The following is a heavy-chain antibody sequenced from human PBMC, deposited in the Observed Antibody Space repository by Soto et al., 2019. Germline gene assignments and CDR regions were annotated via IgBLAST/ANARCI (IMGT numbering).Heavy chain of an antibody. Sequence: PSETLSLTCTVSGGSISSSSYYWGWIRQPPGKGLEWIGSIYYSGSTYYNPSPKSRVTISVDTSKNQFSLKLSSVTAADTAVYYCARRVTTVTDNWFDPWGQGTLVTVSS. V-gene: IGHV4-39*01. D-gene: IGHD4-17*01. CDR2: IYYSGST. CDR3: ARRVTTVTDNWFDP. CDR1: GGSISSSSYY. J-gene: IGHJ5*02.